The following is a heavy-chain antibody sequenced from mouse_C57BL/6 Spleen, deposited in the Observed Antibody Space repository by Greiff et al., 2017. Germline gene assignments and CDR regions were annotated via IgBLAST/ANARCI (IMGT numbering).Heavy chain of an antibody. Sequence: VQLKQSGAELVKPGASVKLSCTASGFNIKDYYMHWVKQRTEQGLEWIGRIDPEDGATKYAPNFQGKATITADPSSNTAYLQLSSLTSEDTAVYYCARNGRGYFDVWGTGTTVTVSS. CDR2: IDPEDGAT. D-gene: IGHD1-1*01. V-gene: IGHV14-2*01. CDR3: ARNGRGYFDV. J-gene: IGHJ1*03. CDR1: GFNIKDYY.